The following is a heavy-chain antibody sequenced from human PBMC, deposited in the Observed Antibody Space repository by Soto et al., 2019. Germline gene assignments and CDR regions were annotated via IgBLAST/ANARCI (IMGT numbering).Heavy chain of an antibody. Sequence: PGGSLRLSCAASGFPFSFYSMSWVRQAPGKGLEWISYITSTSSAINYADSVRGRFTISRDNSKNTLYLQMNSLRAEDTAVYYCAREPLSYDYIRRRQHACWGQGTLVTVSS. CDR1: GFPFSFYS. V-gene: IGHV3-48*01. D-gene: IGHD3-16*01. CDR3: AREPLSYDYIRRRQHAC. J-gene: IGHJ1*01. CDR2: ITSTSSAI.